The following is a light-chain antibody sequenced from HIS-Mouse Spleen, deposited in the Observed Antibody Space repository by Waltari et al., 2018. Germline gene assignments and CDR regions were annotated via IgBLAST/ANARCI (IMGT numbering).Light chain of an antibody. J-gene: IGKJ1*01. V-gene: IGKV3-11*01. Sequence: IVLTQSPATLSLSPGERATLSCRASQSVSSYLAWYQQKPGQAPRLLIYDASNRATGIPARFSGSGSGTDFTLTISSLEPEDFAVYYCQQRSNWWTVGQGTKVEIK. CDR3: QQRSNWWT. CDR2: DAS. CDR1: QSVSSY.